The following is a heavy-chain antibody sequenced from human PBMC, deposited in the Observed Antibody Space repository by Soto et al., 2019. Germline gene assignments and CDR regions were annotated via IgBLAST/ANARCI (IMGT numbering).Heavy chain of an antibody. CDR3: ARGNYYGSGSYYNFDY. Sequence: SETLSLTCTVSGSSVGSGTYSWSWIRQPPGKGLEWIGYIYYSGSTNYNPSLKSRATISIDTSKKQFSLKLSSVTAADTAVYYCARGNYYGSGSYYNFDYWGHGTLVTVSS. CDR2: IYYSGST. J-gene: IGHJ4*01. V-gene: IGHV4-61*01. CDR1: GSSVGSGTYS. D-gene: IGHD3-10*01.